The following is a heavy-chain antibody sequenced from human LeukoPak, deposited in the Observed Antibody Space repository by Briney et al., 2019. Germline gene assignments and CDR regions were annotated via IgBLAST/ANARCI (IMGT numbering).Heavy chain of an antibody. CDR1: GAFISDYY. CDR2: IYYSRST. V-gene: IGHV4-59*01. D-gene: IGHD2-15*01. J-gene: IGHJ4*02. Sequence: SKTLSLTCTVSGAFISDYYWSWIRQPPGKGLEWIGYIYYSRSTKYNPSLKSRVTISGDTSKNQFSLKLSSVTAADTAVYYCATATLYCSGGSCYPDYFDYWGQGTLVTVSS. CDR3: ATATLYCSGGSCYPDYFDY.